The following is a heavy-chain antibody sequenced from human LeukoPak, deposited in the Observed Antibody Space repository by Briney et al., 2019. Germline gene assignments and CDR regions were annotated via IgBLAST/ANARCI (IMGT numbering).Heavy chain of an antibody. Sequence: PGGSLRLSCEASGFTFSAYAMTWVRQAPGKGLEWVAVIWHDGSQKYYGDSVKGRFTISRDNSNNILYLQMSSLRAEDTAVYYCARSDGIGIEYWGQGTLVTVSS. D-gene: IGHD1-1*01. V-gene: IGHV3-33*07. CDR1: GFTFSAYA. CDR3: ARSDGIGIEY. J-gene: IGHJ4*02. CDR2: IWHDGSQK.